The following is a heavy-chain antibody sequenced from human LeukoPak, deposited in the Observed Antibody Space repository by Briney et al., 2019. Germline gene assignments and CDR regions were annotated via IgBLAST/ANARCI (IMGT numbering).Heavy chain of an antibody. V-gene: IGHV3-30*18. CDR3: AKDGEYYGSGSVGWFDP. J-gene: IGHJ5*02. CDR2: ISYDGSNK. D-gene: IGHD3-10*01. Sequence: PGGSLRLSCAASGFTFSSYGMHWVRQAPGKGLEWVAVISYDGSNKYYADSVKGRFTISRDNSKNTLYLQMNSLRAADTAVYYCAKDGEYYGSGSVGWFDPWGQGTLATVSS. CDR1: GFTFSSYG.